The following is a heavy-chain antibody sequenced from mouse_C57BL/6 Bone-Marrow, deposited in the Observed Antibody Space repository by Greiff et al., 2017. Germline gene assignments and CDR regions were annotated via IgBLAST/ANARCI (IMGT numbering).Heavy chain of an antibody. CDR3: ARIGDYYGSDYYAMDY. CDR1: GFSLSTFGMG. V-gene: IGHV8-8*01. CDR2: IWWDDDK. J-gene: IGHJ4*01. Sequence: QVTLKVCGPGILQPSQTLSLTCSFSGFSLSTFGMGVGWIRQPSGKGLEWLAHIWWDDDKYYNPALKSRRTISKDTSKNQVFLKIANVDTADTATYYCARIGDYYGSDYYAMDYWGQGTSVTVSS. D-gene: IGHD1-1*01.